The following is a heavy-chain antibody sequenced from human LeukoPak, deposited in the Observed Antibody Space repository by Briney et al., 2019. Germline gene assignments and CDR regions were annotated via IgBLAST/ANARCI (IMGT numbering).Heavy chain of an antibody. V-gene: IGHV5-51*01. J-gene: IGHJ4*02. D-gene: IGHD5-12*01. CDR1: GYSLNSYW. Sequence: GESLKISCKGSGYSLNSYWIGLVRQIPGKGLGGMGIIYPDDSDTRYSPSFQGQVTISADKSISTAYPQWSSLKASDTAMYYCARQGYSGYDSAFDYWGQGTLVTVSS. CDR2: IYPDDSDT. CDR3: ARQGYSGYDSAFDY.